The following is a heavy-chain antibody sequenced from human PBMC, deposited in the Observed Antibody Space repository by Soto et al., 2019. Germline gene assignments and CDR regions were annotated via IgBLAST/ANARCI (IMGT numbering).Heavy chain of an antibody. CDR3: TTDVDCTNGVCPYFFLNYTAVSGIYTLAPVDS. Sequence: GGSLRLSCAASGFPFRKAWMSWVRQAPGKGLEWVGRIKSEEGGVTTDYGAPVKGRFIISRDDSKNMLYLQMNSLNTEDTGIYFCTTDVDCTNGVCPYFFLNYTAVSGIYTLAPVDS. V-gene: IGHV3-15*01. CDR2: IKSEEGGVTT. CDR1: GFPFRKAW. J-gene: IGHJ5*01. D-gene: IGHD2-8*01.